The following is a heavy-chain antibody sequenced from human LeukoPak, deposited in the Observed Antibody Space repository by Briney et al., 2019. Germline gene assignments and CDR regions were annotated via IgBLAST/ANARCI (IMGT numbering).Heavy chain of an antibody. CDR2: ISGSGGST. V-gene: IGHV3-23*01. CDR1: GFTFSSHA. Sequence: GGSLRLSCAASGFTFSSHAMSWVRQAPGKGLEWVSAISGSGGSTYYADSVKGRFTISRDNSKNTLYLQMNSLRAEDTAVYYRAKDLGYCSSTSCFLDYWGQGTLVTVSS. D-gene: IGHD2-2*01. J-gene: IGHJ4*02. CDR3: AKDLGYCSSTSCFLDY.